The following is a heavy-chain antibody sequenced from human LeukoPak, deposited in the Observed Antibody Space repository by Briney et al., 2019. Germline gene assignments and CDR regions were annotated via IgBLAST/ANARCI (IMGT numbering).Heavy chain of an antibody. D-gene: IGHD2-2*01. Sequence: GGSLRLSCAASGFTFSSYGMHWVRQAPGKGLEGVAFIRYDGSNKYYADSVKGRFTISRDNSKNTLYLQMNSLRAEDTAVYYCAKGPYCSSTSCYERFDYWGQGTLVTVSS. V-gene: IGHV3-30*02. J-gene: IGHJ4*02. CDR3: AKGPYCSSTSCYERFDY. CDR2: IRYDGSNK. CDR1: GFTFSSYG.